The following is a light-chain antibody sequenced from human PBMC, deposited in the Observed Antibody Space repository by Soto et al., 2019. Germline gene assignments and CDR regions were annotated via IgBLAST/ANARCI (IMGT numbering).Light chain of an antibody. CDR1: QSVSSSS. V-gene: IGKV3-20*01. CDR3: QQYKA. Sequence: IVFTQTPSTLSLSPGERATLSCRAGQSVSSSSLAWYPQKPGQAPRLLIYGTSSRATCIPDRLSGSGFSIDFTRLQTGEEAEDFGVYFCQQYKAFGQGTKVDIK. CDR2: GTS. J-gene: IGKJ1*01.